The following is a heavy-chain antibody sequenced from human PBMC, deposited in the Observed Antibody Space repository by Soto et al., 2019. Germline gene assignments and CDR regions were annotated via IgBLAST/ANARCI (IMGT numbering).Heavy chain of an antibody. CDR1: GDSVFDGRW. D-gene: IGHD1-26*01. CDR2: THHNGGT. CDR3: AREGGYRLEY. J-gene: IGHJ4*02. V-gene: IGHV4-4*02. Sequence: QVQLQESGPGLVKPSGTLSLTYAVSGDSVFDGRWWSWVRLPPGKGLEWIGETHHNGGTNYNPSLKSRVTISVDKSNNHFSLNLTSVTAADTAVYYCAREGGYRLEYWGQGTLVTVSS.